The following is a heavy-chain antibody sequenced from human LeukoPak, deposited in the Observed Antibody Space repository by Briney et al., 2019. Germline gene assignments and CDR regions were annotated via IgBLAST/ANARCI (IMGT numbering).Heavy chain of an antibody. V-gene: IGHV3-21*01. J-gene: IGHJ4*02. CDR3: ATTRQQLVPYFDH. CDR2: ISSSSSYI. Sequence: GGSLRLACAASGFTFSSYSMNWVRQAPGKGLEWVSSISSSSSYIYYADSVKGRFTISRDNAKNSLYLQMNSLRAEDTAVYYCATTRQQLVPYFDHWGQGTLVTVSS. D-gene: IGHD6-13*01. CDR1: GFTFSSYS.